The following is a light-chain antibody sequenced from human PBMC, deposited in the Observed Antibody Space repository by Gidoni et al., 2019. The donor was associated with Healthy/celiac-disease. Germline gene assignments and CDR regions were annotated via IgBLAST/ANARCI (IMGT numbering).Light chain of an antibody. CDR3: QQYGSSSWT. CDR2: CAS. J-gene: IGKJ1*01. V-gene: IGKV3-20*01. CDR1: QSVSSSY. Sequence: EIVLTQSPGTLSLSPGERATLSCRAIQSVSSSYLAWYQQKPGQAPRLPIYCASSRATGIPDRFSGSGSGTDFTLTISRLEPEDFAVYYCQQYGSSSWTFGQGTKVEIK.